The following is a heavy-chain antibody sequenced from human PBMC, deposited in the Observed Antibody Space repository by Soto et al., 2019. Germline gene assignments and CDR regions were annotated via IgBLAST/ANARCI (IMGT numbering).Heavy chain of an antibody. Sequence: QLVQSGAAVKRPGSSVNVSCKASGGDFLSYTISWVRQVPGQGPEWMGTIIPILDVAKNAQKFQGRVAITADKATSTVYMELRSLRSDDTAVYYCAQMWFGELWHGMDVWGQGTTITVSS. D-gene: IGHD3-10*01. CDR3: AQMWFGELWHGMDV. CDR2: IIPILDVA. J-gene: IGHJ6*02. V-gene: IGHV1-69*02. CDR1: GGDFLSYT.